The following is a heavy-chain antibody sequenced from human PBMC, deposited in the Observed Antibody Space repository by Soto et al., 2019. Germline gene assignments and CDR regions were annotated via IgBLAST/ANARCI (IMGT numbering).Heavy chain of an antibody. V-gene: IGHV4-34*01. CDR1: GGSFSGYY. Sequence: QVQLQQWGAGLLKPSETLSLTCAVYGGSFSGYYWSWIRQPPGKGLEWIGEINHSGSTNYNPSLKSRVTISVDTSKNQFSLKLSSVTAADTAVYYCARGLPRVDDYWGQGTLVTVSS. J-gene: IGHJ4*02. CDR3: ARGLPRVDDY. CDR2: INHSGST.